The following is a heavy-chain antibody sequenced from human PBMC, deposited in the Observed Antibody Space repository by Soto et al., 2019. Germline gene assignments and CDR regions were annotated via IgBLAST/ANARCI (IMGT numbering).Heavy chain of an antibody. J-gene: IGHJ4*02. CDR2: IYYSGST. CDR1: GGSISSGGYY. Sequence: PSETLSLTCTVSGGSISSGGYYWSWIRQHPGKGLEWIGYIYYSGSTYYNPSLKSRVTISVDTSKNQFSLKLSSVTAADTAVYYCARNLGYCSGGSCYPPHYFDYWGQGTLVTVSS. V-gene: IGHV4-31*03. D-gene: IGHD2-15*01. CDR3: ARNLGYCSGGSCYPPHYFDY.